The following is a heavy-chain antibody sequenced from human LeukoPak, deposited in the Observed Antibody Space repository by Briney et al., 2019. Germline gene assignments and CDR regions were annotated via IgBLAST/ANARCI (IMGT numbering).Heavy chain of an antibody. CDR2: IRDSGEA. CDR1: GFRVSDYY. CDR3: ARDRAANQDWVEFDP. V-gene: IGHV3-66*03. J-gene: IGHJ5*02. D-gene: IGHD3/OR15-3a*01. Sequence: GSLRLSCAVSGFRVSDYYMSRVRQAPGKGLEWVGLIRDSGEAFYADFARGRFAISRDESENTLYLQMNSLRVEDTAVYFCARDRAANQDWVEFDPWGQGTPVIVSS.